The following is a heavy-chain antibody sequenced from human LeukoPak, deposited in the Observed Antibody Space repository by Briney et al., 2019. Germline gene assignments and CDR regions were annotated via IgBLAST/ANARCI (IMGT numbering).Heavy chain of an antibody. V-gene: IGHV3-48*03. J-gene: IGHJ4*02. Sequence: HPGGSLRLSCAASGFTFSNYEMNWVRQAPGKGLEWVSFISGSGDHIEYADSVKGRFTISRDNAKNSLYLQMSSLRAEDTAVYYCARDKGSNGYWGQGTLVTVSS. CDR1: GFTFSNYE. CDR2: ISGSGDHI. CDR3: ARDKGSNGY. D-gene: IGHD2-8*01.